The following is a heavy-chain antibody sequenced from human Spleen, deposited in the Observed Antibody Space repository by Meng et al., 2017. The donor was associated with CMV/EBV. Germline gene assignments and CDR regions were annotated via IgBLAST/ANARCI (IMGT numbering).Heavy chain of an antibody. J-gene: IGHJ5*02. Sequence: FTVSSYAMSGVRQAPGKGLEWVSAISGTGGSTYYADSVKGRFTVSRDNSKDTLYLQMNSLRGEDTAVYYCAKRPRIAAAGMSDWFDPWGQGTLVTVSS. D-gene: IGHD6-13*01. CDR3: AKRPRIAAAGMSDWFDP. CDR1: FTVSSYA. CDR2: ISGTGGST. V-gene: IGHV3-23*01.